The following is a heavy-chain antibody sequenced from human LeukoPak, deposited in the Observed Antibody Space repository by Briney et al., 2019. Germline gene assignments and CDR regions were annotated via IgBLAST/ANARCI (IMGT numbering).Heavy chain of an antibody. J-gene: IGHJ6*03. CDR2: IYYSGNT. CDR1: GDSIRSTTYY. D-gene: IGHD6-13*01. CDR3: ARGRVSSNTWYSPYYYYFYMDV. Sequence: SETLSLTCSVSGDSIRSTTYYWGWIRQPPGKGLEWIGSIYYSGNTYYNPSLMSRVTISVDTSKNQFSLHVSSVSAADTAVYFCARGRVSSNTWYSPYYYYFYMDVWGKGTTVTVSS. V-gene: IGHV4-39*07.